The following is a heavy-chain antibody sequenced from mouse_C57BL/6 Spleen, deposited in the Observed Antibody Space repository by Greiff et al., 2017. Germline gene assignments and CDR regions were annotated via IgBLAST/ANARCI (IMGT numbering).Heavy chain of an antibody. CDR2: INPNNGGT. V-gene: IGHV1-26*01. CDR3: ARSLYYYGSSHPLDY. J-gene: IGHJ2*01. Sequence: VQLKQSGPELVKPGASVKISCKASGYTFTDYYMNWVKQSHGKSLEWIGDINPNNGGTSYNQKFKGKATLTVDKSSSTAYMELRSLTSEDSAVYYCARSLYYYGSSHPLDYWGQGTTLTVSS. D-gene: IGHD1-1*01. CDR1: GYTFTDYY.